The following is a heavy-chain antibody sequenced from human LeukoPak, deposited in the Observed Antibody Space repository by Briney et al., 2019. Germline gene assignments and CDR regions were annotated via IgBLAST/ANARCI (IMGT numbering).Heavy chain of an antibody. Sequence: GGSLRLSCAASGFTFSDYYVSWIRQAPGKGLEWVSYISSSGSTIYYADSVKGRFTISRDNAKNSLYLQMNSLRAEDTAVYYCAKDRHSSGWSFDYWGQGTLVTVSS. J-gene: IGHJ4*02. CDR3: AKDRHSSGWSFDY. CDR1: GFTFSDYY. CDR2: ISSSGSTI. D-gene: IGHD6-19*01. V-gene: IGHV3-11*01.